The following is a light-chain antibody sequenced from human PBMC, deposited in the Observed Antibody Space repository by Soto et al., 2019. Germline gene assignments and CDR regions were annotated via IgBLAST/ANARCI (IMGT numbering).Light chain of an antibody. J-gene: IGKJ5*01. Sequence: DIQMTQSPSTLSASVGDRVTITCRASQSVRSWLAWYQQKPGRAPKFLIYDASSLESGVPSRFSGSGSGTEFTLTISNLQPDDFATYYCQQRSNWPHTFGQGTRLEIK. V-gene: IGKV1-5*01. CDR1: QSVRSW. CDR3: QQRSNWPHT. CDR2: DAS.